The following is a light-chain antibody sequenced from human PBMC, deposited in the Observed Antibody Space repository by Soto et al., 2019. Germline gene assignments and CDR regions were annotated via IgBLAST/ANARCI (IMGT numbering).Light chain of an antibody. Sequence: EVVLTQSPGTLSLSPGERATLSCRASQSVSSSYLAWYQQKPGQAPRLLIYGASSRATGIPDRFSVSGSGTDFTLTISRLDPEDFAVYYCQQYGTSPRTFGQGTKVDIK. J-gene: IGKJ1*01. CDR1: QSVSSSY. CDR2: GAS. V-gene: IGKV3-20*01. CDR3: QQYGTSPRT.